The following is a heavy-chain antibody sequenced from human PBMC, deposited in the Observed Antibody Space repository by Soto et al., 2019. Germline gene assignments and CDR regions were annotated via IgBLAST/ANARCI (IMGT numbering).Heavy chain of an antibody. V-gene: IGHV3-21*01. CDR2: IISSGSYI. CDR3: ARDYYDSSGYYPGSWYFDL. Sequence: GGSLRLSCAASGFTFISYSMNWVRQAPGKGREGVSSIISSGSYIYYAGSVKGRFTISRDNAKNSLYLQMNSLRAEDTAVYYCARDYYDSSGYYPGSWYFDLWGRGTLVTVSS. D-gene: IGHD3-22*01. CDR1: GFTFISYS. J-gene: IGHJ2*01.